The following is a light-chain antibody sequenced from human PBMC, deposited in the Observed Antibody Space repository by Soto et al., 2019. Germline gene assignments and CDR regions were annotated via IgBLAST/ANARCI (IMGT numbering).Light chain of an antibody. CDR1: SSNIGSNS. CDR3: AAWDDSLIGPV. J-gene: IGLJ3*02. Sequence: QSVLTQPPSASGAPGQGVSLSCSGSSSNIGSNSVYWYQQLPGTAPRLVMYRNNQRPSGVPDRFSGSRSGASGSLTISGLRSEDEADYYCAAWDDSLIGPVFGGGTKLTVL. CDR2: RNN. V-gene: IGLV1-47*01.